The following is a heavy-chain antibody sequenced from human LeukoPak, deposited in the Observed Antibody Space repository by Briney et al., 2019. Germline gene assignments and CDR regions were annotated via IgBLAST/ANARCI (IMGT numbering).Heavy chain of an antibody. CDR2: VIVGSGKT. J-gene: IGHJ4*02. CDR3: AKDDAWLQYGD. V-gene: IGHV1-58*02. Sequence: SVKVSCKTSGFTFSNSAMQWVRQARGQRLEWIGWVIVGSGKTHYAQTVQDRVIITRDMSTNTAYPELSSLTSEDTAVYYCAKDDAWLQYGDWGRGTLVTVSS. D-gene: IGHD5-24*01. CDR1: GFTFSNSA.